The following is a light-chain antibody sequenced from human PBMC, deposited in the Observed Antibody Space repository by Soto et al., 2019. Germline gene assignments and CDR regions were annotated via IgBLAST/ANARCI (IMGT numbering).Light chain of an antibody. CDR2: SAS. CDR3: QQASSFPLT. CDR1: QPISSW. J-gene: IGKJ4*01. V-gene: IGKV1-12*01. Sequence: IQVTQSPSSVSASVGDRVTITCRASQPISSWLAWYQQKPGQPPNLLIYSASTLRSGVPSRFIGSESGTLFTLTITNLQPEDFATYYCQQASSFPLTFGGGTKVEVK.